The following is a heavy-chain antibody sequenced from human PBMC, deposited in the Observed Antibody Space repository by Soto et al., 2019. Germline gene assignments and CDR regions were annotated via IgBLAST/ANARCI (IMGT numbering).Heavy chain of an antibody. J-gene: IGHJ4*02. CDR2: INAGNGNT. Sequence: GASVKVSCKASGYTFTSYAMHWVRQAPGQRLEWMGWINAGNGNTKYSQKFQGRVTITRDTSASTAYMELSSLRSEDMAVYYCARGFPYYDFWSGYYRFDYWGQGTLVTVSS. V-gene: IGHV1-3*01. CDR1: GYTFTSYA. CDR3: ARGFPYYDFWSGYYRFDY. D-gene: IGHD3-3*01.